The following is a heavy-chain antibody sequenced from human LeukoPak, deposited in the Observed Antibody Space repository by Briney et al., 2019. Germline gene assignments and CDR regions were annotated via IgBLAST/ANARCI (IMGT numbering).Heavy chain of an antibody. J-gene: IGHJ5*02. CDR3: ARDWGPSIAAAGDNWFDP. CDR2: INHSGST. V-gene: IGHV4-39*07. Sequence: PSQTLSLTCTVSGGSISSGSYYWSWIRQPPGKGLEWIGEINHSGSTNYNPSLKSRVTISVDMSKNQFSLKLSSVTAADTAVYYCARDWGPSIAAAGDNWFDPWGQGTLVTVSS. D-gene: IGHD6-13*01. CDR1: GGSISSGSYY.